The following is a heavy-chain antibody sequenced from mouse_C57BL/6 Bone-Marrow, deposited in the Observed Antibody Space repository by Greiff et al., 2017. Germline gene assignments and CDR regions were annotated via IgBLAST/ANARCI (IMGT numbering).Heavy chain of an antibody. D-gene: IGHD2-12*01. CDR2: IDPSDSYT. J-gene: IGHJ2*01. CDR1: GYTFTSYW. CDR3: AFTTGYYFDY. Sequence: QVQLKQPGAELVKPGASVKLSCKASGYTFTSYWMQWVKQRPGQGLEWIGEIDPSDSYTNYNQKFKGKATLTVDTSSSTAYMQLSSLTSEDSAVYYCAFTTGYYFDYWGQGTTLTVSS. V-gene: IGHV1-50*01.